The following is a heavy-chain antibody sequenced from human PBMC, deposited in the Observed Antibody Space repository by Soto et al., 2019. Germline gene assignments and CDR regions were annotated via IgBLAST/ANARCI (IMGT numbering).Heavy chain of an antibody. CDR2: IIPIFGTA. J-gene: IGHJ6*02. CDR3: ARDEGVVRRGPPTDYYGMDV. D-gene: IGHD2-15*01. V-gene: IGHV1-69*13. CDR1: GGSFSSYA. Sequence: SVKVTCKASGGSFSSYAISSVRHAPEKGLEWMGGIIPIFGTANYAQKFQGRVTITADESTSTAYMELSSLRSEDTAVYYCARDEGVVRRGPPTDYYGMDVWGQGPTVTVSS.